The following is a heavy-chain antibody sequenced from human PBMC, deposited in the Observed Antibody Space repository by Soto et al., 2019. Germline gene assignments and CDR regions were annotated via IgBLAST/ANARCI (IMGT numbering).Heavy chain of an antibody. Sequence: QITLKESGPTLVKPRQTLTLTCTFSGFSLSTSGVGVGWIHQPPGKALEWLALIYWDDDKRYSPSLKSRLTITKETSKNQVVLTMTNMDPVDTATYYCAHSLIPNWGSRGAFDYWGQGTLVTVSS. CDR3: AHSLIPNWGSRGAFDY. J-gene: IGHJ4*02. CDR1: GFSLSTSGVG. D-gene: IGHD7-27*01. V-gene: IGHV2-5*02. CDR2: IYWDDDK.